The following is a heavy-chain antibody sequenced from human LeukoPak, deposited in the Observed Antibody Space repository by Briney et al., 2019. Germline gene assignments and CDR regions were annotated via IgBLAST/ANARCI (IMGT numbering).Heavy chain of an antibody. V-gene: IGHV3-30*18. J-gene: IGHJ4*02. CDR2: ISYDGSNK. D-gene: IGHD6-13*01. Sequence: GGSLRLSCAASGFTFSSYGMHWVRQAPGKGLEWVAVISYDGSNKFYADSVKGRFTISRDNSKNTLYLQMNSLRAEDTAVYYCAKVYSSRWQYYFDYWGQGTLVTVSS. CDR3: AKVYSSRWQYYFDY. CDR1: GFTFSSYG.